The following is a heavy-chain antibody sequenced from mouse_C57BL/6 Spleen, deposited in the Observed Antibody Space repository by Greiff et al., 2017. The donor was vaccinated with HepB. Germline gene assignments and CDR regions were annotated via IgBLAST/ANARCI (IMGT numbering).Heavy chain of an antibody. CDR1: GYTFTSYW. J-gene: IGHJ3*01. CDR3: ARGYYGISPWFAY. Sequence: QVQLQQSGAELVKPGASVKMSCKASGYTFTSYWITWVKQRPGQGLEWIGDIYPGSGSTNYNEKFKSKATLTVDTSSSTAYMQLSSLTSEDSAVYYCARGYYGISPWFAYWGQGTLVTVSA. CDR2: IYPGSGST. D-gene: IGHD1-1*01. V-gene: IGHV1-55*01.